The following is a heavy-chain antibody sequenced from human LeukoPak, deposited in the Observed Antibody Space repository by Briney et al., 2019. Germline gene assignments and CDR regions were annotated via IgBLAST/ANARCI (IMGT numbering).Heavy chain of an antibody. CDR2: IDWDGDK. J-gene: IGHJ4*02. V-gene: IGHV2-70*04. D-gene: IGHD5-18*01. CDR1: GFSLRTTGMR. CDR3: ARVQGRDAAMVVDY. Sequence: SGPTLVNLTETLTLTCCFSGFSLRTTGMRVTWIRQPPGKALGWLARIDWDGDKFYSTSLMTRLTIPKDTSKNQVVLTMTNVDPLDTATYFCARVQGRDAAMVVDYWGQGTLVTVSS.